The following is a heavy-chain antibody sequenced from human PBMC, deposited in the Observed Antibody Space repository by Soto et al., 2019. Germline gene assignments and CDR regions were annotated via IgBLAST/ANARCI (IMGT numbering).Heavy chain of an antibody. V-gene: IGHV4-59*01. CDR1: GDSISSYF. D-gene: IGHD2-8*01. J-gene: IGHJ3*02. CDR3: ARANQMAPKRNALDI. Sequence: PSETLSLTCTVSGDSISSYFWSWIRQPPGKGLEWIGYLHYSGSTNYNPSLKSRVTTSVDTSQNQFSLRLTSVTAADTAVYYCARANQMAPKRNALDIWGQGTLVTVSS. CDR2: LHYSGST.